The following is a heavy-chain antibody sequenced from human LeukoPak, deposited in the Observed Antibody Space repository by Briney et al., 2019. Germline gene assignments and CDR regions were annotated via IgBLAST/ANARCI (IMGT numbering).Heavy chain of an antibody. D-gene: IGHD2-15*01. J-gene: IGHJ4*02. CDR2: INRNNGGT. CDR1: GYSFTSYG. V-gene: IGHV1-2*02. CDR3: ARGYCISGSCYGIDY. Sequence: ASVKVSCKASGYSFTSYGISWVRQAPGQGLEWMVWINRNNGGTNYAQKFHGRVTMTSDTSISTAYIELSSLTSDDTAVYYCARGYCISGSCYGIDYWGQGTLVTVSS.